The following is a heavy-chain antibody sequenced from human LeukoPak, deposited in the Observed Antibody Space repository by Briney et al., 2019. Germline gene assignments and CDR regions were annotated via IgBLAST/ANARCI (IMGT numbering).Heavy chain of an antibody. Sequence: SETLSLTCAVYGGSFSGYYWSWIRQPPGKGLEWIGEINHRGSTNYNPSLKSRVTISVDTSKNQFSLKLSSVTAADTAVYYCARVGPWVNPDYYYYYMDVWGKGTTVTVSS. V-gene: IGHV4-34*01. CDR3: ARVGPWVNPDYYYYYMDV. CDR1: GGSFSGYY. J-gene: IGHJ6*03. D-gene: IGHD1-14*01. CDR2: INHRGST.